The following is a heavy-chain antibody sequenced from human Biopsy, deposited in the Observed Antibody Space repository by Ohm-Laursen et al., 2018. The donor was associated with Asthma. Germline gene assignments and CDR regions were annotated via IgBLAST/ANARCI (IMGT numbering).Heavy chain of an antibody. V-gene: IGHV4-59*01. Sequence: GTLSLTCTVSGVSIRSYYWIWIRQPPGKGLEWIGNTHYSGSTYSNPSLKSRVTISVDTSKKQISLRLSSVIAADTAVYYCAGFCSGGNCPDHWGQGTLVTVSS. CDR2: THYSGST. D-gene: IGHD2-15*01. J-gene: IGHJ4*02. CDR1: GVSIRSYY. CDR3: AGFCSGGNCPDH.